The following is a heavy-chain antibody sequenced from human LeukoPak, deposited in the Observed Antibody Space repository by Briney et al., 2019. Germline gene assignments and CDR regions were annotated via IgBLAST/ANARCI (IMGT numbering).Heavy chain of an antibody. J-gene: IGHJ4*02. V-gene: IGHV1-2*02. CDR3: ARDFRIAARPGFDY. CDR2: IKPNSGGT. D-gene: IGHD6-6*01. CDR1: GHTFTGHS. Sequence: EASVKVSCKASGHTFTGHSMYWVRQAPGQGLEWMGWIKPNSGGTNYAQKLQGRVTMTRDTSISTAYMELSRLRSDDTAVYYCARDFRIAARPGFDYWGQGTLVTVPS.